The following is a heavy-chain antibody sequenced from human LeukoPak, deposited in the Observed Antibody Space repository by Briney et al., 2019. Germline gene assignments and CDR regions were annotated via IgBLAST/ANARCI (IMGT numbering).Heavy chain of an antibody. CDR3: ARHPGGSGSAHAGFDI. V-gene: IGHV4-59*08. CDR2: IYYSGTT. J-gene: IGHJ3*02. CDR1: GGSISSYY. D-gene: IGHD1-26*01. Sequence: SETLSLTCTVSGGSISSYYWSWIRQPPGKGLEWIGYIYYSGTTNYNPSLKSRDTMSVETYQNQFSLKLNAVTAADTAVYYCARHPGGSGSAHAGFDIWGQGTVVTVSS.